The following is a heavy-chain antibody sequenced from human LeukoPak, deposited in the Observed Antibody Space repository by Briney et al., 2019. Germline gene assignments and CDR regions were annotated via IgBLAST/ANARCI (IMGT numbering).Heavy chain of an antibody. D-gene: IGHD2-21*01. CDR2: MNPNSGNT. J-gene: IGHJ4*02. CDR1: GYAFTTYD. V-gene: IGHV1-8*01. Sequence: ASVKVSCKASGYAFTTYDINWVRQATGQVLEWLGWMNPNSGNTGYAQKFQGRVSMTRDTSISTAYMELSSLRSEDTAVYYCARNVASTGYFVYWGQGTLVTVSS. CDR3: ARNVASTGYFVY.